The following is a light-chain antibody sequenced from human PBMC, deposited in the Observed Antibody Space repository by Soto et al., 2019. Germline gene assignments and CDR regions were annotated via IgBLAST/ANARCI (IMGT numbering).Light chain of an antibody. CDR2: ATS. CDR3: HHRSSWPFT. J-gene: IGKJ3*01. Sequence: EIVLTQSPATLSLSPGERATLSCRASQNINSYLAWYQQKPGQAPRLLIYATSNRATGIPARFSGSGSGTAFTLSISSLATEDFAVYYCHHRSSWPFTFGPGTKVDIK. CDR1: QNINSY. V-gene: IGKV3-11*01.